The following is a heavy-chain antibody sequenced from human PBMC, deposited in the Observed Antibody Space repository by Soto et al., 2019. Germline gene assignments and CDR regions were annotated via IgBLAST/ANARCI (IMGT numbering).Heavy chain of an antibody. V-gene: IGHV4-34*01. J-gene: IGHJ4*02. CDR2: INHSGST. CDR1: GGSFSGYS. Sequence: QVQLQQWGAGLLKPSETLSLTCAVYGGSFSGYSWTWIRQPPGTGLEWIGEINHSGSTNYNPSLKSRVTISVDTSKNQLSLKLTSVTAADTAVYYCARDKITGLFDYWGQGTLVTVSP. CDR3: ARDKITGLFDY. D-gene: IGHD2-8*02.